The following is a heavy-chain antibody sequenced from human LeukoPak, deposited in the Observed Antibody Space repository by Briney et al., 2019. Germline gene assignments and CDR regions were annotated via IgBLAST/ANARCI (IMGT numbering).Heavy chain of an antibody. Sequence: GGSLRLSCAASGFTFSSYSMNWVRQAPGKGLEWVSYISSGSSSIYYADSVKGRFTISRDNAKNSLYLQMNSLRAEDTAVYYCARAPGYSSGWPPEGGQGTLVTVSS. CDR3: ARAPGYSSGWPPE. J-gene: IGHJ4*02. CDR2: ISSGSSSI. CDR1: GFTFSSYS. D-gene: IGHD6-19*01. V-gene: IGHV3-48*04.